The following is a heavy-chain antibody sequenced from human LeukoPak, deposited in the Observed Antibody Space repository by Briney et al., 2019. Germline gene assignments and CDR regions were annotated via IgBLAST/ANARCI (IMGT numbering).Heavy chain of an antibody. CDR2: ISYDGSNK. J-gene: IGHJ5*02. D-gene: IGHD6-13*01. Sequence: GGSLRLSCAASGFTFSSYGMHWVRQAPGKGLEWVAVISYDGSNKYYADSVKGRFTISRDNSKNTLYLQMNSLRAEDTALYYCAKDTSSSWYGGWFDPWGQGTLVTVSS. CDR1: GFTFSSYG. CDR3: AKDTSSSWYGGWFDP. V-gene: IGHV3-30*18.